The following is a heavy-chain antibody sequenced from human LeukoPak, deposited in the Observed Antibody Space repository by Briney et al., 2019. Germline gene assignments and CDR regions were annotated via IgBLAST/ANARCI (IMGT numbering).Heavy chain of an antibody. J-gene: IGHJ5*02. CDR2: INYDGSAK. D-gene: IGHD3-3*01. CDR3: TRGDPDS. V-gene: IGHV3-7*01. Sequence: GGSLRLPCAASGFTFNDYWMQWVRQAPGKGLEWVANINYDGSAKYYVDSVKGRFTISRDSAKRSLYLQMNSLRVDDTAVYFCTRGDPDSWGQGTLGTVSS. CDR1: GFTFNDYW.